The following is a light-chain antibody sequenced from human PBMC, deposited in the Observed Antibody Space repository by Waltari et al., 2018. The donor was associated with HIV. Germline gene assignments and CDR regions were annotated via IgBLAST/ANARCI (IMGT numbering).Light chain of an antibody. Sequence: QSALTQPAPGQSVTISCTGTTSDFGPYNFVSWYQQHPGNVPKVLIYQIPSRPSGVPHRFSASRSGNTASLTISGLQAEDEAVYYCSTHTADDTLAFGGGTKLTVL. CDR2: QIP. CDR3: STHTADDTLA. J-gene: IGLJ3*02. CDR1: TSDFGPYNF. V-gene: IGLV2-14*03.